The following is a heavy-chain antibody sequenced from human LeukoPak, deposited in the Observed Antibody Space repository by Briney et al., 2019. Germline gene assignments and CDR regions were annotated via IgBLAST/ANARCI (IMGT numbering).Heavy chain of an antibody. CDR2: ISGSGGST. Sequence: GGSLGLSCAASGFTFSSYAMSWVRQAPGKGLEWVSAISGSGGSTYYADSVKGRFTISRDNSKNTLYLQMNSLRAEDTAVYYCAKVTKVVVAATPIDYWGQGTLVTVPS. CDR3: AKVTKVVVAATPIDY. V-gene: IGHV3-23*01. J-gene: IGHJ4*02. D-gene: IGHD2-15*01. CDR1: GFTFSSYA.